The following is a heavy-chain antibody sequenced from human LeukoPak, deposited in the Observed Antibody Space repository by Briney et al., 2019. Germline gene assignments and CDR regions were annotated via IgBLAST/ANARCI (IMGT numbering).Heavy chain of an antibody. D-gene: IGHD2-21*02. CDR3: ARGQAYCGGDCYADY. CDR1: GGPFRGYY. CDR2: INHSGST. Sequence: TSSETLSLTCALYGGPFRGYYWSWIPQPPGKALEGIGEINHSGSTNYNPPLKSRLTISVDPPKNQFSLKLSSVTAADTAGYYCARGQAYCGGDCYADYWGQGTLVTVSS. J-gene: IGHJ4*02. V-gene: IGHV4-34*01.